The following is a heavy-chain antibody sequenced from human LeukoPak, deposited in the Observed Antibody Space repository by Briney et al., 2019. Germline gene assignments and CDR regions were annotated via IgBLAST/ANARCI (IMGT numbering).Heavy chain of an antibody. CDR1: GGSISSSSYY. V-gene: IGHV4-39*07. Sequence: SETLSLTCTVSGGSISSSSYYWGWIRQPPGKGLEWIGSINYSGSTYYNPSLKSRVTISVDTSKNQFSLKLSSVTAADTAVYYCARGITMIVVVKPKYYFDYWGQGTLVTVSS. CDR2: INYSGST. CDR3: ARGITMIVVVKPKYYFDY. D-gene: IGHD3-22*01. J-gene: IGHJ4*02.